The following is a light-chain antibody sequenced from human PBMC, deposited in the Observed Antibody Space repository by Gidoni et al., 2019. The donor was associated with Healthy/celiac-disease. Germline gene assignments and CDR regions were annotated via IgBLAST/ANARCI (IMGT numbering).Light chain of an antibody. V-gene: IGKV3-15*01. CDR1: QSVSSN. J-gene: IGKJ2*01. Sequence: IVMTQSPATLSVSPGERATLSCRASQSVSSNLAWYQQKPGQAPRLRIYGASTRATGIPARFSGSGSGTEFTLTISSLQSEDFAVYYCQQYNNWPTLYTFGQGTKLEIK. CDR3: QQYNNWPTLYT. CDR2: GAS.